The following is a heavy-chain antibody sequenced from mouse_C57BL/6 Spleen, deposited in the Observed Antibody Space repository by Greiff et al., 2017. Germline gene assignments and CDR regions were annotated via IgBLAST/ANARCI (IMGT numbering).Heavy chain of an antibody. CDR2: IDPSDSET. CDR1: GYTFTSYW. CDR3: ARPSHWYFDV. Sequence: QVQLQQPGAELVRPGSSVKLSCKASGYTFTSYWMHWVKQRPIQGLEGIGNIDPSDSETHYNQKFKDKATLTVDKSSSTAYMQLSSLTSEDSVVYYCARPSHWYFDVWGTGTTVTVSS. J-gene: IGHJ1*03. V-gene: IGHV1-52*01.